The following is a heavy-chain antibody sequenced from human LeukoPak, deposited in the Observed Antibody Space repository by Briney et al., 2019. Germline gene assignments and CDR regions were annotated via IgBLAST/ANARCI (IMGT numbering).Heavy chain of an antibody. CDR1: GFTFSSYA. CDR3: ARVASGSYNWFDP. Sequence: GGSLRLSCAASGFTFSSYAMSWVRQAPGKGLEWVSAISGGGGSTYYADSVRGRFTSSRDNAKNTVYLQMNSLRAEDTAVYYCARVASGSYNWFDPWGQGTLVTVSS. V-gene: IGHV3-23*01. CDR2: ISGGGGST. J-gene: IGHJ5*02. D-gene: IGHD3-10*01.